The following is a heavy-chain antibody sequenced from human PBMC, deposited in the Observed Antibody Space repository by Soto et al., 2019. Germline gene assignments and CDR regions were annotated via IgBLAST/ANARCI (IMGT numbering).Heavy chain of an antibody. J-gene: IGHJ6*02. V-gene: IGHV4-30-2*01. CDR1: GGSISSGGYS. CDR2: IYHSGST. CDR3: ASERGYCSGGRCPRKSDEYYYYGMDV. D-gene: IGHD2-15*01. Sequence: SETLSLTCAVSGGSISSGGYSWSWIRQPPGKGLEWIGYIYHSGSTYYNPSLKSRVTISVDRSKNQFSLKLSSVTAADTAVYYCASERGYCSGGRCPRKSDEYYYYGMDVWGQGTTVTVSS.